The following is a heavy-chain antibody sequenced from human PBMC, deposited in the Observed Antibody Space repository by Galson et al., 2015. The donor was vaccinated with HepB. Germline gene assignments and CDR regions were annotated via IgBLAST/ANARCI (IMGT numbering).Heavy chain of an antibody. CDR3: ATCPTGWYRSSDHDAFDI. CDR1: GYTLTELS. D-gene: IGHD2-15*01. V-gene: IGHV1-24*01. J-gene: IGHJ3*02. CDR2: FDPEDGET. Sequence: SVKVSCKVSGYTLTELSMHWVRQAPGKGLEWMGGFDPEDGETIYAQKFQGRVTMTEDTSTDTAYMELSSLRSEDTAVYYCATCPTGWYRSSDHDAFDIWGQGTMVTVSS.